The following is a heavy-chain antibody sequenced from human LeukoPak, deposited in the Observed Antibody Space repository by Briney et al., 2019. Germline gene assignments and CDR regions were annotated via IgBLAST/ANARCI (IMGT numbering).Heavy chain of an antibody. Sequence: PGGSLRLSWAASGFTYSCYWMNWVRQAPGKGLEWVANIKEDGSEKYYVDSVKGRFTISRDNAKNSLYLQMNSLRAEDTAVYYYPRGLSGSYDYWGQGTLVTVSS. V-gene: IGHV3-7*01. D-gene: IGHD1-26*01. J-gene: IGHJ4*02. CDR1: GFTYSCYW. CDR3: PRGLSGSYDY. CDR2: IKEDGSEK.